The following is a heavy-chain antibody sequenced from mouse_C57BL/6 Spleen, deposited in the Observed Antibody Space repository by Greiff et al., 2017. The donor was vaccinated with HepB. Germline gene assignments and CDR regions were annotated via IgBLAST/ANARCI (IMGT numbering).Heavy chain of an antibody. J-gene: IGHJ4*01. CDR2: IYPRSGNT. V-gene: IGHV1-81*01. D-gene: IGHD1-1*01. CDR3: ARNYYGPLHYYAMDY. Sequence: VQLQQSGAELARPGASVKLSCKASGYTFTSYGISWVKQRTGQGLEWIGEIYPRSGNTYYNEKFKGKATLTADKSSSTAYMELRSLTSEDSAVYFCARNYYGPLHYYAMDYWGQGTSVTVSS. CDR1: GYTFTSYG.